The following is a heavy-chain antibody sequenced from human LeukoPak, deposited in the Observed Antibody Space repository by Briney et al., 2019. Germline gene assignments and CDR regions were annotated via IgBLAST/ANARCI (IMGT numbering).Heavy chain of an antibody. CDR3: AKGGRLATLYNWFDP. CDR2: INWNSGNI. V-gene: IGHV3-9*02. Sequence: GRSLRLSCVASGFTSDDYAMHWVRQAPGKGLEWVSGINWNSGNIGYADSVKGRFTISRDNAKNSLYLQMNSLRPEDTALYYCAKGGRLATLYNWFDPWGQGTLVTVSS. J-gene: IGHJ5*02. CDR1: GFTSDDYA. D-gene: IGHD3-3*02.